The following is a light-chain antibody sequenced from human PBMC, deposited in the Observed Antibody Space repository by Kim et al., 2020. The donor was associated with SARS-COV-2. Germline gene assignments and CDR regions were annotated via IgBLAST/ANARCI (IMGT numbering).Light chain of an antibody. Sequence: EIVLTQSPGTLSLSPGERATLSCRASQSVSSSYLAWYQHKPGQAPRLLISGTSNRATGIPDRFSGSGSGTDFSLTISRLEPEDFAVYYCQQYGQSPRTFGGGTKVEIK. CDR3: QQYGQSPRT. CDR1: QSVSSSY. CDR2: GTS. J-gene: IGKJ4*01. V-gene: IGKV3-20*01.